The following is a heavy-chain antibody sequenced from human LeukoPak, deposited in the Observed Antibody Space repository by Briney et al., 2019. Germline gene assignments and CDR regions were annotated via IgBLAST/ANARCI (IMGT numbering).Heavy chain of an antibody. D-gene: IGHD1-26*01. V-gene: IGHV3-48*03. J-gene: IGHJ4*02. Sequence: PGGSLRLSCAASAFTFSSYEMNWVRQAPGKGPEWVSYISSNGVTIYYADSVKGRFTISRDNARNSLYLQMNSLRAEDTAVYYCARDTGTYEGRSFDYWGQGTLVTVSS. CDR1: AFTFSSYE. CDR3: ARDTGTYEGRSFDY. CDR2: ISSNGVTI.